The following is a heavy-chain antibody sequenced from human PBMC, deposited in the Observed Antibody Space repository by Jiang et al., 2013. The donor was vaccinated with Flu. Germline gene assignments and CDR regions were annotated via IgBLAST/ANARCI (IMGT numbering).Heavy chain of an antibody. CDR2: INPSGGTT. D-gene: IGHD3-22*01. Sequence: SGNTFTTYYFHWVRQAPGQGLEWMGVINPSGGTTNYAQKFQGWVTMTRDTSISTAYMELSRLRSDDTAVYYCARGYDSSGYYYGAGYWGQGTLVTVSS. CDR1: GNTFTTYY. J-gene: IGHJ4*02. V-gene: IGHV1-2*04. CDR3: ARGYDSSGYYYGAGY.